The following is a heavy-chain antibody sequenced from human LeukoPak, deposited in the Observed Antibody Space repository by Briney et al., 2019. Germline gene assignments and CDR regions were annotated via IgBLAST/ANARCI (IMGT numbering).Heavy chain of an antibody. D-gene: IGHD3-10*01. CDR3: AGVYGSGDNWFDP. Sequence: GASVKVSCKASGYTFTNYGIFWVRQAPGQGLEWMGWISAYSGNTNYAQKLQGRVTMTTETSTSTAYMELRSLRSDDTAVYYCAGVYGSGDNWFDPWGQGTLVTVSS. J-gene: IGHJ5*02. V-gene: IGHV1-18*01. CDR1: GYTFTNYG. CDR2: ISAYSGNT.